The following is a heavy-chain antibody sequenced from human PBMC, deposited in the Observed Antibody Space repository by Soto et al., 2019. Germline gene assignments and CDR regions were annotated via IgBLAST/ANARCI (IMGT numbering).Heavy chain of an antibody. CDR1: GFTFSGSA. D-gene: IGHD3-16*02. Sequence: EVQLVESGGGLVQPGGSLKLSCAASGFTFSGSAMHWVRQASGKGLEWVGRIRSKANSYATAYAASVEGRFTISRDDSKNTAYLQMNSLKTEDTAVYYCTSHLAELSFPRAFHIWCQGTMITVSS. CDR3: TSHLAELSFPRAFHI. V-gene: IGHV3-73*01. J-gene: IGHJ3*02. CDR2: IRSKANSYAT.